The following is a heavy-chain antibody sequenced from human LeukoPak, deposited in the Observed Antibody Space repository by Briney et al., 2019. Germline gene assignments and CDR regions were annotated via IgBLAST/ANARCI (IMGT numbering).Heavy chain of an antibody. CDR1: GYTFTSYY. CDR3: ARVGDCSGGSCYTLPPTSFDY. CDR2: INPNSGGT. Sequence: ASVKVSCKASGYTFTSYYMHWVRQAPGQGLEWMGWINPNSGGTNYAQKFQGRVTMTRDTSISTAYMELSRLRSDDTAVYYCARVGDCSGGSCYTLPPTSFDYWGQGTLVTVSS. V-gene: IGHV1-2*02. J-gene: IGHJ4*02. D-gene: IGHD2-15*01.